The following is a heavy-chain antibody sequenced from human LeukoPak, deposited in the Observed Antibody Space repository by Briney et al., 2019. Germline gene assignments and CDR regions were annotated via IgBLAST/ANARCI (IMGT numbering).Heavy chain of an antibody. CDR1: GFTFSSYA. CDR3: AKWGDYDILTGYYVSDF. Sequence: PGGSLRLSCAASGFTFSSYAMSWVRQAPGKGLEWVSAISGSGGSTYYADSVKGRFTISRDSSKSTLYLQMNSLRAEDTAVYYCAKWGDYDILTGYYVSDFWGQGTLVTVSS. V-gene: IGHV3-23*01. J-gene: IGHJ4*02. CDR2: ISGSGGST. D-gene: IGHD3-9*01.